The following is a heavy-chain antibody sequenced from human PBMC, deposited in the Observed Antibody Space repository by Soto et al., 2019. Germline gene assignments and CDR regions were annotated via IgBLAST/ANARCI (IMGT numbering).Heavy chain of an antibody. CDR2: INHSGST. CDR3: ESDSDYGGNLDY. D-gene: IGHD4-17*01. CDR1: GGAFSGYY. J-gene: IGHJ4*01. Sequence: PSETLSLTCAVYGGAFSGYYWSWIRQPPGKGLEWIGEINHSGSTNYNPSLKSRVTISVDTSKNQFSLKLSSVTAADTAVYYCESDSDYGGNLDYWGHGNLVTVS. V-gene: IGHV4-34*01.